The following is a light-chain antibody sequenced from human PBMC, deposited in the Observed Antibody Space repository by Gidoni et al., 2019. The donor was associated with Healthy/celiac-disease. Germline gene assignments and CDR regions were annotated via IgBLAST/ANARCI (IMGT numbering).Light chain of an antibody. J-gene: IGLJ3*02. Sequence: SSELTHDYAVSVALGQTVRMTCQGDSLRSFYASWYQQKPGQAPVLVIYGKNNRPSGIPDRFSVSSSGNTASLTIAGAQAEDGADYYCNSRDSSCNHWVFGGGTKLTVL. CDR1: SLRSFY. CDR2: GKN. V-gene: IGLV3-19*01. CDR3: NSRDSSCNHWV.